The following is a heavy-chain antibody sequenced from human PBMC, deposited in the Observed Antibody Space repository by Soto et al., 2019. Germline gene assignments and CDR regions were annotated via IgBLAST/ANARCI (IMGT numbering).Heavy chain of an antibody. D-gene: IGHD3-22*01. CDR3: ARDRYYYDSSATMDV. J-gene: IGHJ6*02. CDR2: IWYDGSNK. CDR1: GFTFSSYG. Sequence: QVQLVESGGGVVQPGRSLRLSCAASGFTFSSYGMHWVRQAPDKGLEWVAVIWYDGSNKYYADSVKGRFTISRDNSKNTLYLQMNSLRAEDTAVYYCARDRYYYDSSATMDVWGQGTTVTVSS. V-gene: IGHV3-33*01.